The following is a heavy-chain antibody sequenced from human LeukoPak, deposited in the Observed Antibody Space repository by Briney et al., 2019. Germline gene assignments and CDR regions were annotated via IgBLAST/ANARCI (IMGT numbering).Heavy chain of an antibody. V-gene: IGHV3-7*01. Sequence: PGGSLRLSCAASGFTFSSYWMTWVRQAPGKGLEWVGNIKHNGGELNYVDSVEDRFTISRDNAKNSLYLHMTGLRAEDTAVYYCARELRTFDYWGQGTLVTVSS. CDR3: ARELRTFDY. D-gene: IGHD3-16*01. J-gene: IGHJ4*02. CDR2: IKHNGGEL. CDR1: GFTFSSYW.